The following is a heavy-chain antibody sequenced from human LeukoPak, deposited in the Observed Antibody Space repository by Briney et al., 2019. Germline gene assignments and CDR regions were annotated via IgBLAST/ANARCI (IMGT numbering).Heavy chain of an antibody. D-gene: IGHD2-2*03. Sequence: GGSLRLSCAASGFTFSSYGMHWVRQAPGKGLEWVAFIRYDGSNKYYADSVKGRFTISRDNSKNTLYLQMNSLRAEDTAVYYCARVDGGDYYYYYMDVWGKGTTVTVSS. V-gene: IGHV3-30*02. CDR1: GFTFSSYG. CDR3: ARVDGGDYYYYYMDV. J-gene: IGHJ6*03. CDR2: IRYDGSNK.